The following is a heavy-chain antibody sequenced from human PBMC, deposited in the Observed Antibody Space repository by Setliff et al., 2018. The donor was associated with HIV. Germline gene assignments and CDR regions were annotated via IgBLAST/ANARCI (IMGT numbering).Heavy chain of an antibody. Sequence: SVQNSCKASGYTFTNDGISWVRQATGQGLEWMGWISAYNGNTNYAQKLQGRVTMTTDTSTTTAYMELRSLRSDDTAVYYCAKGNSYAENAFDIWDQGTMVTVSS. V-gene: IGHV1-18*01. CDR1: GYTFTNDG. D-gene: IGHD5-18*01. CDR2: ISAYNGNT. J-gene: IGHJ3*02. CDR3: AKGNSYAENAFDI.